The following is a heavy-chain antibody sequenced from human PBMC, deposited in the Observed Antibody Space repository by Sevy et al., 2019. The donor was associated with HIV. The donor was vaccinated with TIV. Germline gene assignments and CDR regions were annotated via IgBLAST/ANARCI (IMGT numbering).Heavy chain of an antibody. J-gene: IGHJ4*02. Sequence: SETLSLTCTVSGGSISSYYWSWIRQPPGKGLEWIGYIYYSGSTNYNPSLKSRVTISVDTSKNQFSLELSSVTAADTAVYYCARVGGSGWYEPFDYWGQGTLVTVSS. CDR2: IYYSGST. V-gene: IGHV4-59*01. D-gene: IGHD6-19*01. CDR3: ARVGGSGWYEPFDY. CDR1: GGSISSYY.